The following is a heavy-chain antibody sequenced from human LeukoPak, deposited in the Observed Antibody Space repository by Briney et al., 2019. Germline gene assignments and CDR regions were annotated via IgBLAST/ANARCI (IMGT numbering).Heavy chain of an antibody. Sequence: PETLSLTCTVSGGSISTYYWSWIRQPPGKGLEWIGHIYYSGSTNYNPSLKSRVTISVDTSKNQFSLKLSSVTAADTAVYYCARGILTGPIYAFDNWGQGTMVTVSS. CDR2: IYYSGST. CDR3: ARGILTGPIYAFDN. D-gene: IGHD3-9*01. V-gene: IGHV4-59*01. CDR1: GGSISTYY. J-gene: IGHJ3*02.